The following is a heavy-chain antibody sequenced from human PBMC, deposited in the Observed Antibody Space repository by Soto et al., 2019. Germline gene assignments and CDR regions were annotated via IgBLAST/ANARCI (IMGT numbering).Heavy chain of an antibody. J-gene: IGHJ6*02. V-gene: IGHV1-2*06. Sequence: GASVKVSCKTSGYTFTDYYIHWVRQAPGQGLEWMGRINPNNGDTTFALRFQGRVTMTRDTSISTAYMQLSRPRSDDTAVYYCARRAVVPSYYSGLDVWGHGTTVTVSS. CDR1: GYTFTDYY. CDR3: ARRAVVPSYYSGLDV. D-gene: IGHD2-21*01. CDR2: INPNNGDT.